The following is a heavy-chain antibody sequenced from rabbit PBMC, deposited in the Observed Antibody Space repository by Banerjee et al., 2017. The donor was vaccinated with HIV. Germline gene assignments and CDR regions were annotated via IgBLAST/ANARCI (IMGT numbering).Heavy chain of an antibody. CDR3: ARSYGGGDYYTYYFNL. CDR1: GFSFSSAYY. D-gene: IGHD8-1*01. CDR2: MYSSSGST. J-gene: IGHJ4*01. Sequence: QQLVESGGGLVKPGASLTLTCTASGFSFSSAYYMCWVRQAPGKGLELIACMYSSSGSTWYASWAKGRFTISKTSSTTVTLQMTSLTAADTATCFCARSYGGGDYYTYYFNLWGPGTLVTVS. V-gene: IGHV1S40*01.